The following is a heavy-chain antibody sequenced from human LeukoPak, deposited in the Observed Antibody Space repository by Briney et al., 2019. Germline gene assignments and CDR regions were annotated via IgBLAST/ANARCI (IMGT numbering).Heavy chain of an antibody. CDR1: GFTFSSYG. Sequence: GRSLRLSCAASGFTFSSYGMHWVRQVPGKGLEWVGIIWYDGSNKYYAESVKGRFTISRDNSKNTLYLQMNSLRVEDTAVYYCARGESSSPHFDYWGQGTLVTVSS. CDR3: ARGESSSPHFDY. D-gene: IGHD6-6*01. CDR2: IWYDGSNK. J-gene: IGHJ4*02. V-gene: IGHV3-33*01.